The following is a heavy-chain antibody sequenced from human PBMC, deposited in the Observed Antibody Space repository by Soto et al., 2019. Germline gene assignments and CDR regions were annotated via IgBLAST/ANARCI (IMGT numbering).Heavy chain of an antibody. CDR3: ARGGQGYGHRIFEY. CDR2: IYYRRST. J-gene: IGHJ4*02. CDR1: GGSIGSYY. Sequence: QVQLQESGPGLVKPSETLSLTCTVSGGSIGSYYWSWIRQPPGKGLVWIGFIYYRRSTNYTPSLPSRVTTAVATSKNRFVPKPTSVPPADTAVSYGARGGQGYGHRIFEYWGQGSLDTVSS. D-gene: IGHD4-17*01. V-gene: IGHV4-59*01.